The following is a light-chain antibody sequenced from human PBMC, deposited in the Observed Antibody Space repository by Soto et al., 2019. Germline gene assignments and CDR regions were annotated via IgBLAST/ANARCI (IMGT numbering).Light chain of an antibody. CDR2: DVS. CDR1: SSDVGGYNY. Sequence: QSALTQPASVSGSPGQSITISCTGTSSDVGGYNYVSWYQQHPGKAPKLMIYDVSNRSSGVSNRFSGSKYGNTASLTISGLQAEDEADYYCSSYTSSSTVVFGGGTKLTVL. V-gene: IGLV2-14*01. J-gene: IGLJ2*01. CDR3: SSYTSSSTVV.